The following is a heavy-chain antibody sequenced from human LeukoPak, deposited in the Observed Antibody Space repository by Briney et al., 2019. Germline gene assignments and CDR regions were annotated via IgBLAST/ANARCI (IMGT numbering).Heavy chain of an antibody. CDR1: GYTFTDYT. J-gene: IGHJ4*02. Sequence: ASVKVSCKASGYTFTDYTMHWLRQAPGQRPDWMGWINGGSGNTKYSPHFQGRVTITRDTSASTAYMELSSLRSEDTAVYYCARETGHGYNWMGYWGQGTLVTVSS. CDR2: INGGSGNT. CDR3: ARETGHGYNWMGY. V-gene: IGHV1-3*01. D-gene: IGHD5-24*01.